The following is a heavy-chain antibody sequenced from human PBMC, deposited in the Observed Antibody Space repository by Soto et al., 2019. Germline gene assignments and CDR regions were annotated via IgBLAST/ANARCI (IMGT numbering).Heavy chain of an antibody. CDR3: ARAQGSEQQLVPDY. D-gene: IGHD6-13*01. Sequence: GGSLRLSCAASGFTFSSYWMHWVRQAPGKGLVWVSRINSDGSSTSYADSVKGRFTISRDNAKNTLYLQTNSLRAEDTAVYYCARAQGSEQQLVPDYWGQGTLVTVSS. V-gene: IGHV3-74*01. CDR1: GFTFSSYW. J-gene: IGHJ4*02. CDR2: INSDGSST.